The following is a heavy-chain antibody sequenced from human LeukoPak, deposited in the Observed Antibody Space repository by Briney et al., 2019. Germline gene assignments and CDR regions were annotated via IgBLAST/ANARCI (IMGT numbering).Heavy chain of an antibody. V-gene: IGHV3-23*01. CDR3: ADFGWELPSFDH. Sequence: GGSLRLSCAASRFTSSSYAMSWVRQAPGEGLEWVSAISGSGGSTYYADSVKGRFTISRDNSKNTLYLQMNSLRAEDTAVYYCADFGWELPSFDHWGQGTLVTVSS. D-gene: IGHD1-26*01. J-gene: IGHJ5*02. CDR2: ISGSGGST. CDR1: RFTSSSYA.